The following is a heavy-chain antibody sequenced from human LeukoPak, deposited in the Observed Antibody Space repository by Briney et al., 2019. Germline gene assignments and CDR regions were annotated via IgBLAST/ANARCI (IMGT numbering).Heavy chain of an antibody. D-gene: IGHD3-10*01. J-gene: IGHJ4*02. Sequence: GGSLRLSCAASGFAFSSSWMSWVRQAPGKGLEWVANIKKDGSDKYYVDSVNGRFTISRDNAKNSLYLQMNSLRAEDTAVYYCAREDWFHFDYWGQGTLVTVSS. V-gene: IGHV3-7*03. CDR1: GFAFSSSW. CDR2: IKKDGSDK. CDR3: AREDWFHFDY.